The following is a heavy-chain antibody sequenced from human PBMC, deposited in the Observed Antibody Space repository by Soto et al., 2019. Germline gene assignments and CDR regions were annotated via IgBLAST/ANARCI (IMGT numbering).Heavy chain of an antibody. J-gene: IGHJ6*02. Sequence: GGPLRLSCAASGFTFSSYSMNWVRQAPGKGLEWVSYISSSSSTIYYADSVKGRFTISRDNAKNSLYLQMNSLRAEDTAVYYCAREGFYYYYGMDVWGQGTTVTVSS. CDR2: ISSSSSTI. CDR1: GFTFSSYS. V-gene: IGHV3-48*01. CDR3: AREGFYYYYGMDV.